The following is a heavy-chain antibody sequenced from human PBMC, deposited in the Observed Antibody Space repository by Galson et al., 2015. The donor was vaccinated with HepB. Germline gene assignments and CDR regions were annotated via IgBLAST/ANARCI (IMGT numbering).Heavy chain of an antibody. V-gene: IGHV3-7*03. D-gene: IGHD3-9*01. J-gene: IGHJ6*02. Sequence: SLRLSCAASGFTFSSYWMSWVRQAPGKGLEWVANIKQDGSEKYYVDSVKGRFTISRDNAKNSLYLQMNSLRAEDTAVYYCARDSPGPYYDILTGYLYYYGMDVWGQGTTVTVSS. CDR3: ARDSPGPYYDILTGYLYYYGMDV. CDR1: GFTFSSYW. CDR2: IKQDGSEK.